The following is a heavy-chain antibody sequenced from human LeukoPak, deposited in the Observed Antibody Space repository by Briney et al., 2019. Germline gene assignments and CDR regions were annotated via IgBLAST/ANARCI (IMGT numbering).Heavy chain of an antibody. CDR3: ARVGGPYCSGSSCVVSYGMDV. D-gene: IGHD2-15*01. Sequence: SETLSLTCTVSGGSISSYYWSWIRQPAGKGLEWIGRIYTSGSTNYNPSLKSRVTMSVDTSKNQFSLKLSSVTAADTAVYYCARVGGPYCSGSSCVVSYGMDVWGQGTTVTVSS. CDR1: GGSISSYY. CDR2: IYTSGST. V-gene: IGHV4-4*07. J-gene: IGHJ6*02.